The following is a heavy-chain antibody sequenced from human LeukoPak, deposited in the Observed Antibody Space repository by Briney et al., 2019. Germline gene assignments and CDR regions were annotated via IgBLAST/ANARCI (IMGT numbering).Heavy chain of an antibody. CDR1: GFTFSSYW. CDR3: ARDLEPTPWSSAPAPYFDY. Sequence: GGSLRLSCAASGFTFSSYWMSWLRQAPGKGLEWVANIKNDGSEKYYVDSVKGRFTISRDNAKNSLYLQMNSLRAEDPAVYYCARDLEPTPWSSAPAPYFDYWGQGTLVTVCS. D-gene: IGHD3-22*01. V-gene: IGHV3-7*01. J-gene: IGHJ4*02. CDR2: IKNDGSEK.